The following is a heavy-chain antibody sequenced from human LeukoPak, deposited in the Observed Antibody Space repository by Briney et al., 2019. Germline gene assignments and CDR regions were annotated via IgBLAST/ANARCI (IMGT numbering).Heavy chain of an antibody. CDR1: GYTFTGYY. CDR2: INPKSGGR. J-gene: IGHJ4*02. CDR3: ARGDFYDSSVYYYD. Sequence: ASVKVSCKASGYTFTGYYIHWVRQAPGQGLEWMGWINPKSGGRNYAQKFQGRVSMTRDTSISTAYMDLSSLRFDDTAMYYCARGDFYDSSVYYYDWGQGTLFTVSS. D-gene: IGHD3-22*01. V-gene: IGHV1-2*02.